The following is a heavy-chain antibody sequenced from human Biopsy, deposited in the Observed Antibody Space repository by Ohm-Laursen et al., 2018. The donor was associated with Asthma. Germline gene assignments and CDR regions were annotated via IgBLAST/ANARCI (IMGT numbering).Heavy chain of an antibody. Sequence: SQTLSLTCGVSGDSIDSGDYSWTWIRQSPGVGLEWIGYIYRNGDTYYNPTLKNRVTISIDRSKNQFSLGLRSVTAADTGVYYCARGWNCGGDCYSLDSWGQGTLVTVSS. J-gene: IGHJ4*02. V-gene: IGHV4-30-2*06. CDR2: IYRNGDT. D-gene: IGHD2-21*02. CDR1: GDSIDSGDYS. CDR3: ARGWNCGGDCYSLDS.